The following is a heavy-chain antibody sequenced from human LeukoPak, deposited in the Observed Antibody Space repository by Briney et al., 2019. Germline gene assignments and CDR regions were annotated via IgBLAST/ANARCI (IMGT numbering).Heavy chain of an antibody. CDR1: GYSFTSYW. D-gene: IGHD3-16*01. Sequence: GEPLKISCKGSGYSFTSYWIGWVRQMPGKGLEWMGIIYPGDSDTRYSPSFQGQVTISADKSIRPAYLQWTRLKASDTAMYYCARGEMGGDYYYHYYMDVWGKGTTVTVSS. V-gene: IGHV5-51*01. J-gene: IGHJ6*03. CDR2: IYPGDSDT. CDR3: ARGEMGGDYYYHYYMDV.